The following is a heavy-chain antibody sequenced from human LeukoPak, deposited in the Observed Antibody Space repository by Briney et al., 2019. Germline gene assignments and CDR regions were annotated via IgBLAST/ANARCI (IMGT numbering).Heavy chain of an antibody. CDR2: IYYSGST. CDR3: ASGVDTAMVDY. V-gene: IGHV4-31*03. Sequence: SETLSLTCTVSGGSISSGGYYWSWIRQHPGKGLEWIGYIYYSGSTYYNPSLKSRVTISVDTSKNQFSLKLSSVAAADTAVYYCASGVDTAMVDYWGQGTLVTVSS. D-gene: IGHD5-18*01. CDR1: GGSISSGGYY. J-gene: IGHJ4*02.